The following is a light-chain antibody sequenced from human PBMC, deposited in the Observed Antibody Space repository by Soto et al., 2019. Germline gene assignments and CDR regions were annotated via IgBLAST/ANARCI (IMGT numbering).Light chain of an antibody. CDR1: QTIGNY. CDR3: QQSFRIPHT. Sequence: DIQMTQSPSSLSATVGDRVTITCRASQTIGNYLNWYQQKPGKAPKLLIYGTSTLQSGVPSGFSGSGSGTDFTLTISNLQPEDLATYYCQQSFRIPHTFGPGTKVEIK. J-gene: IGKJ4*01. CDR2: GTS. V-gene: IGKV1-39*01.